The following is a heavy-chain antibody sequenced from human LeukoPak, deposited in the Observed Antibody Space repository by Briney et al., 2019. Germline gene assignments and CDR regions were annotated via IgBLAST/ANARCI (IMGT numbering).Heavy chain of an antibody. CDR2: ISGSGGST. V-gene: IGHV3-23*01. J-gene: IGHJ4*02. Sequence: RGSLRLSCAASGFTFSSYAMSWVRQAPGKGLEWVSAISGSGGSTYYADSVKGRFTISRDNSKNTLYLQMNSLRAEDTAVYYCAKASGGNLTPFDYWGRGTLVTVSS. CDR3: AKASGGNLTPFDY. CDR1: GFTFSSYA. D-gene: IGHD4-23*01.